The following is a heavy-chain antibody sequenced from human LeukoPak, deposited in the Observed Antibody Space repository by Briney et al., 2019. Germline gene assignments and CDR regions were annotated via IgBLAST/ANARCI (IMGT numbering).Heavy chain of an antibody. Sequence: AGGSLRLSCTASGFTFGDYTMSWFRQAPGKGPEWVGFIRSKAYGATTEYAASVKGRFTISRDDSKSIAYLQMNSLKIEDTAVYHCTRDLYGDYSPLVGYWGQGTLVTVSS. D-gene: IGHD4-17*01. CDR3: TRDLYGDYSPLVGY. V-gene: IGHV3-49*03. J-gene: IGHJ4*02. CDR1: GFTFGDYT. CDR2: IRSKAYGATT.